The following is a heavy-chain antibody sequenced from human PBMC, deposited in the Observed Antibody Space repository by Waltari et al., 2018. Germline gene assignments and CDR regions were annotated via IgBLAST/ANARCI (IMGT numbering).Heavy chain of an antibody. V-gene: IGHV1-69*05. J-gene: IGHJ3*02. CDR3: ARVWKQLVEDAFDI. CDR1: GGTFSRHA. D-gene: IGHD6-13*01. CDR2: FIPILGTA. Sequence: QVQLVQAGAAVKKPGSSVKVSCKASGGTFSRHALSWVRQAPGQGREWMGGFIPILGTANYERKFQGRGTITTDESTSTAYMELSSLRSEDTAVYYCARVWKQLVEDAFDIWGQGTMVTVSS.